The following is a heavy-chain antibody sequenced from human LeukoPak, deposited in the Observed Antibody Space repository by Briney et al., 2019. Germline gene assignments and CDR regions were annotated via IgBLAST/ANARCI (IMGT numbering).Heavy chain of an antibody. CDR3: ARAYDSSGYYYFKDAFDI. D-gene: IGHD3-22*01. Sequence: SETLSLTCTVSGGSISSYYWSWIRQPAGKGLEWIGRIYTSGSTNYNPSLKSRVTMSVDTSKNQFSLKLSSVTAADTAVYYCARAYDSSGYYYFKDAFDIWGQGTMVTVSS. V-gene: IGHV4-4*07. J-gene: IGHJ3*02. CDR1: GGSISSYY. CDR2: IYTSGST.